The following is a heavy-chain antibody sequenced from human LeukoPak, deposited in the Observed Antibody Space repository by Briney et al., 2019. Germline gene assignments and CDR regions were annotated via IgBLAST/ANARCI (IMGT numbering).Heavy chain of an antibody. CDR3: AKSRNLVGASNYFDY. V-gene: IGHV3-9*01. CDR1: GFTFDDYA. Sequence: GGSLRLSCAASGFTFDDYAMHWVRQAPGKGLEWVSGISWNSGSIGYADSVKGRFTISRDNVKNSLYLQMNSLRAEDTALYYCAKSRNLVGASNYFDYWGQGTLVTVSS. J-gene: IGHJ4*02. CDR2: ISWNSGSI. D-gene: IGHD1-26*01.